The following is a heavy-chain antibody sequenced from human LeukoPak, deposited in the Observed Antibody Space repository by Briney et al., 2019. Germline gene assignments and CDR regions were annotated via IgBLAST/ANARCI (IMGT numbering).Heavy chain of an antibody. Sequence: GGSLRLSCAASGLSSSTFAMSWVRQGPARGVEWVSSLRGNGETFYAESVKGRFTLSSDSSRNTVYLHLNNLKVEDTAMYCCARASWVPSTDAVRWGQGTLVTVSS. CDR3: ARASWVPSTDAVR. V-gene: IGHV3-23*01. CDR1: GLSSSTFA. CDR2: LRGNGET. J-gene: IGHJ4*02. D-gene: IGHD3-10*01.